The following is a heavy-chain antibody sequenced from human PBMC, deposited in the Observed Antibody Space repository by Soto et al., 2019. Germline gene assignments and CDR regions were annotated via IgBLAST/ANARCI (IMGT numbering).Heavy chain of an antibody. CDR1: GFPFSGYW. D-gene: IGHD2-8*01. CDR2: INSDGSRI. CDR3: GRDGANGGNFYIGA. J-gene: IGHJ6*03. Sequence: EVQLVESGGGLVQPGGSLRLSCAASGFPFSGYWMHWVRQAPGKGLVWVSRINSDGSRINYADSVKGRFTISRDNAEKKVFLKMNRLTDGDKAVYLCGRDGANGGNFYIGARGKGTTVTVSS. V-gene: IGHV3-74*01.